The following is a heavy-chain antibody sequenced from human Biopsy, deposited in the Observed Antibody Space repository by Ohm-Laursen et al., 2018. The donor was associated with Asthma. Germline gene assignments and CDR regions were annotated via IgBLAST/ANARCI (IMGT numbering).Heavy chain of an antibody. D-gene: IGHD6-13*01. Sequence: TQTLTLTCTLSGLSLSKTGMRVSWIRQPPGKALEWLARIDWDDDKFYSASLKTRLTISKDTSKSQVVLTMTTMDPVDTATYYCAREQQLGNFDYWGQGTLVTVSS. J-gene: IGHJ4*02. CDR3: AREQQLGNFDY. CDR1: GLSLSKTGMR. CDR2: IDWDDDK. V-gene: IGHV2-70*04.